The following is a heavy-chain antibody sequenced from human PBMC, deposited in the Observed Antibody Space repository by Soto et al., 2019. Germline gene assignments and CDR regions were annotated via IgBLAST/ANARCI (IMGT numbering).Heavy chain of an antibody. CDR3: ARDPGSSGWFDY. Sequence: SETLSLTCTVSGGSIRSYYWSWIRQPPGKGLEWIGYIYYSGSTNYNPSLKSRVTISVDTSKNQFSLKLSSVTAADTAVYYCARDPGSSGWFDYWGQGTLVTVSS. CDR1: GGSIRSYY. D-gene: IGHD6-19*01. J-gene: IGHJ4*02. CDR2: IYYSGST. V-gene: IGHV4-59*01.